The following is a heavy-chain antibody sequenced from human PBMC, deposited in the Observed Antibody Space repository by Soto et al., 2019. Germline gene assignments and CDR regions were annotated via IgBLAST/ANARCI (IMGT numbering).Heavy chain of an antibody. V-gene: IGHV1-18*04. CDR2: ISAYNGNT. CDR1: GYTFTSYG. Sequence: ASVKVSCKASGYTFTSYGISWVRQAPGQGLEWMGWISAYNGNTNYAQKLQGRVTMTTDTSTSTAYMELRSLRSDDTAVYYCARGIPDKQPQYYFDYWGQAHLLTLSS. CDR3: ARGIPDKQPQYYFDY. D-gene: IGHD5-18*01. J-gene: IGHJ4*02.